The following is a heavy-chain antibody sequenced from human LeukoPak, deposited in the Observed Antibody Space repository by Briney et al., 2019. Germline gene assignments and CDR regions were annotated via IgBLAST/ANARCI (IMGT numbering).Heavy chain of an antibody. V-gene: IGHV1-2*02. D-gene: IGHD3-22*01. J-gene: IGHJ4*02. CDR3: ARDPDFLYYDSSLFGY. CDR2: INPNSGGT. CDR1: GYTFTTYY. Sequence: ASVKVSCKASGYTFTTYYMHWVRQAPGQGLEWMGWINPNSGGTNYAQKFQGRVTMTRDTSISTAYMELSRLRSDDTAVYYCARDPDFLYYDSSLFGYWGQGTLVTVSS.